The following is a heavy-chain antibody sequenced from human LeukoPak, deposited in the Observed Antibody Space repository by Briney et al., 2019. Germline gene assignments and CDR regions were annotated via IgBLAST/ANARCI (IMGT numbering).Heavy chain of an antibody. V-gene: IGHV3-7*03. CDR2: IKQDASEK. CDR1: GFIFSTYW. CDR3: ARQTPIPAFDI. J-gene: IGHJ3*02. Sequence: GGSLRLSCAASGFIFSTYWMSWVRQAPGKGLEWVANIKQDASEKYYVDSVKGRFTISRDNAKNSMYLHMNSLRAEDTAVYYCARQTPIPAFDIWGQGTMVTVSS.